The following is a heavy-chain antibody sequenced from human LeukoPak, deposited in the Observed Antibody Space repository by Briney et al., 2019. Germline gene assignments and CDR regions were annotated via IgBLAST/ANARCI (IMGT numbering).Heavy chain of an antibody. V-gene: IGHV4-39*07. CDR2: IYYGGST. D-gene: IGHD6-19*01. CDR1: GGSISSSISY. Sequence: SETLSLTCSVSGGSISSSISYWGWIRQPPGKGLEWIATIYYGGSTYSNPSLKSRVTISVDTSKNHLSLRLSFLTAADTAVYYCARDEIRVIGGQWLAYIDYWGQGIRVTVSS. J-gene: IGHJ4*02. CDR3: ARDEIRVIGGQWLAYIDY.